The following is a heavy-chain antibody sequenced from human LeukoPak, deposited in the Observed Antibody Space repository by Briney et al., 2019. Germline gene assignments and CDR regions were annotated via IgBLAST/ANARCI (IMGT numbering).Heavy chain of an antibody. CDR3: ARVVDTAMDVYYFDY. J-gene: IGHJ4*02. CDR1: GGSISSYY. Sequence: SETLSLTCTVSGGSISSYYWSWIRQPPGKGLEWIGSIYYSGSTNYNPSLKSRVTISVDTSKNQFSLKLSSVTAADTAVYYCARVVDTAMDVYYFDYWGQGTLVTVSS. CDR2: IYYSGST. V-gene: IGHV4-59*01. D-gene: IGHD5-18*01.